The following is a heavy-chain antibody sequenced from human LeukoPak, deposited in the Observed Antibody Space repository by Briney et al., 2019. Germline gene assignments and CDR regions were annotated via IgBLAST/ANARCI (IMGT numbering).Heavy chain of an antibody. D-gene: IGHD6-19*01. V-gene: IGHV3-53*04. Sequence: GGSLRLSCAVSGFTVSDNYMSWVRQAPGKGLEWVSVVSSGGTTYHADSVKGRFNISRHNSNNTLFLQMNSLRAEDTAVYYCAKASRQGAVASPLDYWGQGTLVTVSS. CDR3: AKASRQGAVASPLDY. CDR2: VSSGGTT. J-gene: IGHJ4*02. CDR1: GFTVSDNY.